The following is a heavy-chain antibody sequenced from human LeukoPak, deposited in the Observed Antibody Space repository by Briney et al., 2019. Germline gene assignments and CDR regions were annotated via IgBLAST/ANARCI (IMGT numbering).Heavy chain of an antibody. CDR1: GGSISSGGYY. CDR3: ARVPLTAAAAEWAFDI. Sequence: SETLSLTCTVSGGSISSGGYYWSWIRQPPGKGLEWIGEINHSGSTNYNPSLKSRVTISVDTSKNQFSLKLSSVTAADTAVYYCARVPLTAAAAEWAFDIWGQGTMVTVSS. J-gene: IGHJ3*02. V-gene: IGHV4-39*07. CDR2: INHSGST. D-gene: IGHD6-13*01.